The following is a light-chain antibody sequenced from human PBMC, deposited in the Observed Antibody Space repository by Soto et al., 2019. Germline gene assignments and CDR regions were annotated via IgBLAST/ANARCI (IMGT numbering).Light chain of an antibody. CDR2: GAS. J-gene: IGKJ1*01. CDR3: HQYGDSPT. V-gene: IGKV3-20*01. Sequence: ELVLTQSPGTLSLSPGERATLSCKASQSVVSDYLAWYQQKPGQAPRLLIYGASTRATGIPDRFSGSGSGTDFTLTISRLEPEDFAVYYCHQYGDSPTFGQGTKV. CDR1: QSVVSDY.